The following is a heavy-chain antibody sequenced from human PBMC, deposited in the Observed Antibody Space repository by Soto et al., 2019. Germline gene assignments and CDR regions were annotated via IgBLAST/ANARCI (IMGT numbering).Heavy chain of an antibody. J-gene: IGHJ3*02. CDR1: GFTFSSYA. CDR3: AKSVSVDKPKHYYDSREGDAFDI. D-gene: IGHD3-22*01. CDR2: ISGSGGST. Sequence: GGSLRLSCAASGFTFSSYAMSWVRQAPGKGLEWVSAISGSGGSTYYADSVKGRFTISRDNSKNTLYLQMNSLRAEDTAVYYCAKSVSVDKPKHYYDSREGDAFDIWGQGTMVTVSS. V-gene: IGHV3-23*01.